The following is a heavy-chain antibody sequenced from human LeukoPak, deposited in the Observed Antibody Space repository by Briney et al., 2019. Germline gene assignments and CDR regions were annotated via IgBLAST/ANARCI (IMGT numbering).Heavy chain of an antibody. CDR2: IYYSGST. D-gene: IGHD5-12*01. CDR1: GFSFSTYA. CDR3: ARALRYFDY. Sequence: GSLRLSCAGSGFSFSTYAMSWVRQAPGKGLEWIGYIYYSGSTNYNPSLKSRVTISADTSKNQFSLRLSSVTAADTAVYYCARALRYFDYWGQGTLVTVSS. J-gene: IGHJ4*02. V-gene: IGHV4-59*01.